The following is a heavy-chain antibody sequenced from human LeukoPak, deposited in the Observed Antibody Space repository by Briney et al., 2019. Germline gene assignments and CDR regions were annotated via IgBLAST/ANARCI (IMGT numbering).Heavy chain of an antibody. D-gene: IGHD1-14*01. CDR3: ARVGRRGDYYYYYMDV. CDR1: GGSFSGYY. CDR2: IDHSGST. V-gene: IGHV4-34*01. Sequence: PSETLSLTCAVYGGSFSGYYWRWIRQPPGKGLEWIGEIDHSGSTNYNPSLKSRVTISVDTSKNQFSLKLSSVTAADTAVYYCARVGRRGDYYYYYMDVWGKGTTVTVSS. J-gene: IGHJ6*03.